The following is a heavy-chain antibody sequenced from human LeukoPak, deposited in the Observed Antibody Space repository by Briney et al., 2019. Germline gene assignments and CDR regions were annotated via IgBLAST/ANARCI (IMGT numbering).Heavy chain of an antibody. D-gene: IGHD3-10*01. CDR2: IYYSGST. CDR1: GGSISSSSYY. V-gene: IGHV4-39*01. Sequence: SETLSLTCTVSGGSISSSSYYWGWIRQPPGKGLERIGSIYYSGSTYYNPSLKSRVTISVDTSKNQFSLKLSSVTAADTAVYYCAKCRTYYYGSGSYPFDYWGQGTLVTVSS. J-gene: IGHJ4*02. CDR3: AKCRTYYYGSGSYPFDY.